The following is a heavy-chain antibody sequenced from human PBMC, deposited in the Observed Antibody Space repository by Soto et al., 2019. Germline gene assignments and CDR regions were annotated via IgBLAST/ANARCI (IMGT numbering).Heavy chain of an antibody. D-gene: IGHD3-10*01. CDR1: GYNFLNYG. J-gene: IGHJ4*02. V-gene: IGHV1-18*04. CDR3: ARDHGGATMALLY. CDR2: ISVYHGNT. Sequence: ASVRVSCKTSGYNFLNYGMSWVRQAPGQGPEWMGWISVYHGNTVYAQNFQGRVTMTTDTSTSTAYMELTSLRSDDTGVYYCARDHGGATMALLYWGQGTLVTVSS.